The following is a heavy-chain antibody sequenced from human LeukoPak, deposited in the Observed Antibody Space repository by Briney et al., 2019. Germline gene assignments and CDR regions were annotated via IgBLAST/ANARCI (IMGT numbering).Heavy chain of an antibody. Sequence: SVKVSCKASGGTFSNYAISWVRQAPGQGLEWMGGIIPIFGTANYAQKFRGRVTITADKSTRTAYMELSSLRSEDTAVYYCARSPTKRVPEDYWGQGTLVTVSS. V-gene: IGHV1-69*06. CDR1: GGTFSNYA. J-gene: IGHJ4*02. CDR3: ARSPTKRVPEDY. D-gene: IGHD2-2*01. CDR2: IIPIFGTA.